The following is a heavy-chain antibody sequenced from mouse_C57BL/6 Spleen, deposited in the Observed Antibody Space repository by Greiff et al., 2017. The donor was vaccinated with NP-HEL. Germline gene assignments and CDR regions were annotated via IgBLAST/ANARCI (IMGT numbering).Heavy chain of an antibody. CDR2: IYPRDGST. Sequence: QVQLQQSDAELVKPGASVKISCKVSGYTFTDHTIHWMKQRPEQGLEWIGYIYPRDGSTKYNEKFKGKATLTADKSSSTAYMQLNSLTSEDSAVYFCASEDSSGYDYYAMDYWGQGTSVTVSS. CDR1: GYTFTDHT. CDR3: ASEDSSGYDYYAMDY. D-gene: IGHD3-2*02. J-gene: IGHJ4*01. V-gene: IGHV1-78*01.